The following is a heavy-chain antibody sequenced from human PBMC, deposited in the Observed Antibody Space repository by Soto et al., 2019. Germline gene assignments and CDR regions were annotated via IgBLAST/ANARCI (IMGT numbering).Heavy chain of an antibody. Sequence: ASVKVSCKASGGTFSSYAISWVRQAPGQGLEWMGGIIPIFGTANYAQKFQGRVTITADKSTSTAYMEPSSLRSEDTAVYYCANWNDGRNYFDYWGQGTLVTVSS. D-gene: IGHD1-1*01. CDR1: GGTFSSYA. CDR2: IIPIFGTA. V-gene: IGHV1-69*06. CDR3: ANWNDGRNYFDY. J-gene: IGHJ4*02.